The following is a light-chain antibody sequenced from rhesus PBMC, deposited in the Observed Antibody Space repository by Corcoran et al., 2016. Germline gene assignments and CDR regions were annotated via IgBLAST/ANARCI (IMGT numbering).Light chain of an antibody. CDR1: QGISNN. Sequence: DIQMTQSPSSLSASVGDTVTITCRASQGISNNLAWYQQKPGKVPKLLIYYASTLQSGFPSRFSGSGSGTNFTITISSLPPEDFATYYCQHGYGTPFTFGPGTKLDIK. J-gene: IGKJ3*01. CDR2: YAS. V-gene: IGKV1S15*01. CDR3: QHGYGTPFT.